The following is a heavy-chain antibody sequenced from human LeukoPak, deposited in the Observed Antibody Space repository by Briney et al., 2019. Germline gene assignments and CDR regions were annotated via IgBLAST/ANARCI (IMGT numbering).Heavy chain of an antibody. Sequence: SVKVSCKASGGTFSSYAISWVRQAPGQGLEWMGGIIPIFGTANYAQKFQGRVTITADESTSTAYMELSSLRSEDTAVYYCARDTGPSSGSYYFDYWGQGTLVTVSS. CDR1: GGTFSSYA. D-gene: IGHD1-26*01. CDR2: IIPIFGTA. J-gene: IGHJ4*02. CDR3: ARDTGPSSGSYYFDY. V-gene: IGHV1-69*13.